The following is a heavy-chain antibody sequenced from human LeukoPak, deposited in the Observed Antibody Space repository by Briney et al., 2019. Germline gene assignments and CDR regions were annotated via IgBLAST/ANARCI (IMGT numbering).Heavy chain of an antibody. CDR2: IYHSRST. Sequence: SETLSLTCAVSGYSISSYYYWGLIRQPPGKVLESIGIIYHSRSTYYNPSLKSRVTISVDTSKNQFSLKLSSVTAADTAVYYCAREDGWGSYRSDLPFDYWGQGTLVTVSS. V-gene: IGHV4-38-2*02. D-gene: IGHD3-16*02. J-gene: IGHJ4*02. CDR3: AREDGWGSYRSDLPFDY. CDR1: GYSISSYYY.